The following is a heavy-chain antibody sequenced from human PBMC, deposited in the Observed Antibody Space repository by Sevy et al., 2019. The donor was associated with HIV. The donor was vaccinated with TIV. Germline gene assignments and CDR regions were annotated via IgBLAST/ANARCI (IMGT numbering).Heavy chain of an antibody. J-gene: IGHJ5*02. CDR1: GYTFTGYY. Sequence: ASVKVSCKASGYTFTGYYMHWVRQAPGQGLEWMGWINPNSGGTNYAQKFQGRVTMTRDTSISSAYMELRRLSSDVTAVYYCARVARRVPAATHYWFDPWGQGTLVTVSS. D-gene: IGHD2-2*01. CDR3: ARVARRVPAATHYWFDP. CDR2: INPNSGGT. V-gene: IGHV1-2*02.